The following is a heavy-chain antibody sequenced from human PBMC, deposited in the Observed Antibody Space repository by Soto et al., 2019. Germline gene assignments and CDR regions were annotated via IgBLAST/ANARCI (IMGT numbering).Heavy chain of an antibody. D-gene: IGHD1-1*01. J-gene: IGHJ4*02. CDR2: ISAHNGNT. Sequence: ASVKVSCKGSGYAFTTYGITWVRQAPGQGLEWMGWISAHNGNTNYAQKLQGRVTVTRDTSTSTAYMELRSLRYDDTAVYYCGRGRYGDYWGQGALVTVSS. CDR3: GRGRYGDY. V-gene: IGHV1-18*01. CDR1: GYAFTTYG.